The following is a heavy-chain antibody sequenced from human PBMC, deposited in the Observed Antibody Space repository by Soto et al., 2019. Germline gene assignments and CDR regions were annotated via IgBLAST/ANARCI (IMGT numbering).Heavy chain of an antibody. CDR2: IHSDGSST. CDR1: GFTFSYYW. D-gene: IGHD1-26*01. J-gene: IGHJ3*01. CDR3: ARGDRGAFDL. Sequence: EVQLVESGGGLVRPGGSLRLSCAASGFTFSYYWMHWVRQAPGKGLVWVSRIHSDGSSTTYADFVKGRFIISRENARKTVDWQMTSAGVEDTAECYSARGDRGAFDLWGQGTVVTVSS. V-gene: IGHV3-74*01.